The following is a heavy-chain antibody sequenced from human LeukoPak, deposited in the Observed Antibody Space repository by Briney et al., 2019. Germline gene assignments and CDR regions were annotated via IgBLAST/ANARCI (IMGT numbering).Heavy chain of an antibody. J-gene: IGHJ4*02. D-gene: IGHD3-22*01. CDR3: ARDVRHYYDSSGWAY. CDR2: IKQDETEK. CDR1: GFTFSNFW. V-gene: IGHV3-7*01. Sequence: GGSLRLSCTASGFTFSNFWMGWVRQAPGKGLEWVANIKQDETEKYYVDSVKGRFTISRDNAKNSLYLQMNSLRAEDTAVYYCARDVRHYYDSSGWAYWGQGTLVTVSS.